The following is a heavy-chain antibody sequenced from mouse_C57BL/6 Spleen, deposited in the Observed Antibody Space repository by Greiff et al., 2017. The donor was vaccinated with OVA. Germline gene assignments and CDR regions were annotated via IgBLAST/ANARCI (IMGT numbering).Heavy chain of an antibody. CDR2: IDPETGGT. J-gene: IGHJ1*03. Sequence: IQLQQSGAELVRPGASVTLSCKASGYTFTDYEMHWVKQTPVHGLEWIGAIDPETGGTAYNQKFKGKAILTADKSSSTAYMELRSLTSEDSAVYYCTREGLPYWYFDVWGTGTTVTVSS. CDR3: TREGLPYWYFDV. CDR1: GYTFTDYE. D-gene: IGHD2-10*01. V-gene: IGHV1-15*01.